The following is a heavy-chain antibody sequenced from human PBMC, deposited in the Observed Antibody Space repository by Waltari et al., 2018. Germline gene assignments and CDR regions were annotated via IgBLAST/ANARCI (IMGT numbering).Heavy chain of an antibody. D-gene: IGHD6-13*01. CDR3: ARVRGQQLLLDLDY. V-gene: IGHV3-23*04. CDR2: ISGSGGST. CDR1: GFTFSSYA. J-gene: IGHJ4*02. Sequence: EVQLVESGGGLVQPGGSLRLSCAASGFTFSSYAMSWVRQAPGKGLEWVSAISGSGGSTYDADSVKGRFTISRDNAKNSLYLQMNSLRAEDTAVYYCARVRGQQLLLDLDYWGQGTLVTVSS.